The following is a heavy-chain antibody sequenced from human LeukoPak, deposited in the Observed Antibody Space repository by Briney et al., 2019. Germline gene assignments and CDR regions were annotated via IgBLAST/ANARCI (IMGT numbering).Heavy chain of an antibody. CDR1: GYTFTSYA. CDR3: ARESEGVAAAGHTYWFDP. CDR2: INTNTGNP. J-gene: IGHJ5*02. D-gene: IGHD6-13*01. Sequence: ASVNVSCKASGYTFTSYAMNWVRQAPGQGLEWMGWINTNTGNPTYAQGFTGRFVFSLDTSVSTAYLRICSLKAEDTAVYYCARESEGVAAAGHTYWFDPWGQGTLVTVSS. V-gene: IGHV7-4-1*01.